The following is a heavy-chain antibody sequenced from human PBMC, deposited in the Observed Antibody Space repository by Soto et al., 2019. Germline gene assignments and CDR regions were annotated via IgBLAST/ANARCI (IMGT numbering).Heavy chain of an antibody. CDR3: AKDNAGGNYYYMDV. Sequence: EVQLVESGGGLVQPGRSLRLSCAASGFTFDDYAMHWVRQAPGKGLEWVSGISWNSGSIGYADSVKGRFTISRDNAKNSLYLQMNSLRAEDTALYYCAKDNAGGNYYYMDVWGKGTTVTVSS. J-gene: IGHJ6*03. D-gene: IGHD1-1*01. CDR2: ISWNSGSI. CDR1: GFTFDDYA. V-gene: IGHV3-9*01.